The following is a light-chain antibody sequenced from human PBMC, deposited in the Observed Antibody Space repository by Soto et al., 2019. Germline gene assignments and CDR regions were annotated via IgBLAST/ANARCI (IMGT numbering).Light chain of an antibody. J-gene: IGKJ1*01. Sequence: DIQMTQSQSSLSASVEDRVTITCRASQSIKNYLNWYQQKAGKAPKLLIYAASTLQSGVPSRFSGDGSGTDLSVTISSLQPEDSATYYCQQSYNSPRTFGQGTKVEI. CDR2: AAS. V-gene: IGKV1-39*01. CDR3: QQSYNSPRT. CDR1: QSIKNY.